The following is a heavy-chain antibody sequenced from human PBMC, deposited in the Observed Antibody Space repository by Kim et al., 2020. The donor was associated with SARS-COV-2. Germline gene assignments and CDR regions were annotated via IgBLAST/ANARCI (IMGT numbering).Heavy chain of an antibody. CDR2: RYHSGTT. CDR3: ARRPRRGSDGNHYYYY. CDR1: GGSISSSSYY. D-gene: IGHD2-21*02. V-gene: IGHV4-39*01. Sequence: SETLSLTCTVSGGSISSSSYYWGWIRQPPGKGLEWIGSRYHSGTTYYKLSLQSRVTISVDTSKNQLFLVFSSVTDADTAVYFCARRPRRGSDGNHYYYY. J-gene: IGHJ6*01.